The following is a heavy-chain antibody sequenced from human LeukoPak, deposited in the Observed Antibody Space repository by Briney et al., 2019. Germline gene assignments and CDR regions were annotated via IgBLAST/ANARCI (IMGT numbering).Heavy chain of an antibody. V-gene: IGHV4-39*01. Sequence: PSETLSLTCTVSGDSISSSNYYWGWIRQPPGKGLEWIGSIYYSGSTYYDLSLKSRVTISVDTSKNQFSLKLSSVTAADTAVYYCARRVGAFYLDYWGQGTLVTVSS. J-gene: IGHJ4*02. CDR2: IYYSGST. CDR1: GDSISSSNYY. D-gene: IGHD1-26*01. CDR3: ARRVGAFYLDY.